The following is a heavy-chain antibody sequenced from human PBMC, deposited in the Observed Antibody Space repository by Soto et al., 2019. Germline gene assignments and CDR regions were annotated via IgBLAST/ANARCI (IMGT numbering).Heavy chain of an antibody. D-gene: IGHD4-17*01. V-gene: IGHV3-30*18. CDR3: AKGTTVTPWRYLDL. J-gene: IGHJ2*01. CDR1: RFRFSSYG. Sequence: QEQLVESAGGVVQPGRSLRLSCAAARFRFSSYGMHWVRQAPGKGLEWMAVVSYDGDYHNYADSVKGRFTICRDNSKNTLYLEMDSLRPEDTAVYYCAKGTTVTPWRYLDLWGPGTLVTVSS. CDR2: VSYDGDYH.